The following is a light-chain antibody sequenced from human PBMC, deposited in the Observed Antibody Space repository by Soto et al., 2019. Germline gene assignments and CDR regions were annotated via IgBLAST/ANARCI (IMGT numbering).Light chain of an antibody. Sequence: DIHMTQSLSAMYLSVGDRVTITRRASQGIDNYLAWFQQKPGKVPQRLIYAASTLQSGVPSRFSGSGSGTEFTLTISSLKPDDFATYYCQQSYSPPRFGQGTKVDIK. CDR3: QQSYSPPR. CDR2: AAS. V-gene: IGKV1-17*03. CDR1: QGIDNY. J-gene: IGKJ1*01.